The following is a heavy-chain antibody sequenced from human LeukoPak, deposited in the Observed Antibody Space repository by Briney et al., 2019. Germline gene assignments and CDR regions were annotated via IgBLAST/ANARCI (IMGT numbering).Heavy chain of an antibody. Sequence: GGSLRLSCAASGFTFSSYSMNWVRQAPGKGLEWVSSISSSSSYIYYAGSVKGRFTISRDNAKNSLYLQMNSLRAEDTAVYYCARDNNWNSGYFDYWGQGTLVTVSS. J-gene: IGHJ4*02. CDR2: ISSSSSYI. CDR3: ARDNNWNSGYFDY. CDR1: GFTFSSYS. V-gene: IGHV3-21*01. D-gene: IGHD1-1*01.